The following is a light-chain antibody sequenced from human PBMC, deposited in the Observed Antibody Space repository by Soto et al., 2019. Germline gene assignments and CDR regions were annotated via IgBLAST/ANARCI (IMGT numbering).Light chain of an antibody. J-gene: IGKJ3*01. Sequence: EIVLTQSPAILSLSPGERAILSCRASQSVSTYLAWYQQKPGQAPRLLIFDASNRATGIPARFSGSGSGTDFTLTISSLEPEDFAVYYCQQRADWPATFGPGTKVDIK. CDR1: QSVSTY. CDR3: QQRADWPAT. CDR2: DAS. V-gene: IGKV3-11*01.